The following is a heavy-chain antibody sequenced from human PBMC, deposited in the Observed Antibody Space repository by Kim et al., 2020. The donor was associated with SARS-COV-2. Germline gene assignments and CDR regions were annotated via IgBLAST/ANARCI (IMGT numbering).Heavy chain of an antibody. Sequence: SETLSLTCTVSGGSISSEDYYWSWIRQPPGKGLEWIGYTSHSGNTYYNPSLKSRISISTDTSKNHFSLTLTSVTTADTAVYYCATAAGDAFDIWAKGQWSPSLQ. J-gene: IGHJ3*02. D-gene: IGHD6-13*01. CDR1: GGSISSEDYY. CDR3: ATAAGDAFDI. V-gene: IGHV4-30-4*01. CDR2: TSHSGNT.